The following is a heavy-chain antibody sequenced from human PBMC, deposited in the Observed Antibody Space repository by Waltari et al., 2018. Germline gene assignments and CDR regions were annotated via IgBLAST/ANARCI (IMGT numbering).Heavy chain of an antibody. CDR1: GFTFSSYA. Sequence: EVQLVESGGGLVQPGGSQRLSCAASGFTFSSYAMSCVRQAPGKGLEWVSAISGSGGSRYYEDSVKGRFTISRDNSKNTLYLQMNSLRAEDTAVYYCAKGDNWNDVGAFDIWGQGTMVTVSS. V-gene: IGHV3-23*04. CDR2: ISGSGGSR. CDR3: AKGDNWNDVGAFDI. D-gene: IGHD1-20*01. J-gene: IGHJ3*02.